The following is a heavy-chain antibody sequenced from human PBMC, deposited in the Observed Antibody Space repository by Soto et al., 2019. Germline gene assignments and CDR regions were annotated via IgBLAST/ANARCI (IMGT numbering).Heavy chain of an antibody. CDR3: ARGRWFDP. CDR2: INHSGST. CDR1: GGSFSGYY. V-gene: IGHV4-34*01. J-gene: IGHJ5*02. Sequence: QVQLQQWGAGLLKPSETLSLTCAVYGGSFSGYYWSWIRQPPGKGLEWIGEINHSGSTNYNPSLKSRVTISVDTSKYQFSLKLSSVTAADTAVYYCARGRWFDPWGQGTLVTVSS.